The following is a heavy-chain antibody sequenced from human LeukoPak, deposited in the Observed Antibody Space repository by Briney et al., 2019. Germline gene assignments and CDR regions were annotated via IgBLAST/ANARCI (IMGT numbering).Heavy chain of an antibody. CDR3: AITVVANYYYYYYMDV. CDR2: IIPICGTA. Sequence: SVKVSCQASGCTFSSYAISWVRQAPGQGLEWMGGIIPICGTANYAQKFQGRVTITADESTSTAYMELSSLRSENTAVYYCAITVVANYYYYYYMDVWGKGTTVTVSS. J-gene: IGHJ6*03. D-gene: IGHD2-21*01. V-gene: IGHV1-69*13. CDR1: GCTFSSYA.